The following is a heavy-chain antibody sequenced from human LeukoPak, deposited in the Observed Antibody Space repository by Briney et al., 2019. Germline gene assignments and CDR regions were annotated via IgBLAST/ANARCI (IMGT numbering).Heavy chain of an antibody. CDR1: GYTFTEYY. CDR3: ARLPTAIEPQDF. Sequence: ASVKVSCKASGYTFTEYYIHWVQQAPGKGLERMGRVDPEGGKTIYEETFQGRGTMPAETSTETAYMELSRLRPDETALYYCARLPTAIEPQDFWGQGPLVTVSS. CDR2: VDPEGGKT. D-gene: IGHD3-16*01. V-gene: IGHV1-69-2*01. J-gene: IGHJ4*02.